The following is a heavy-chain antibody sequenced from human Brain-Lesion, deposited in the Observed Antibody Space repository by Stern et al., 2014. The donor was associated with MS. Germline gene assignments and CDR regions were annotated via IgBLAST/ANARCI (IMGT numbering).Heavy chain of an antibody. Sequence: VQLVESGPGLVKPSETLSLTCTVAGGSVSSTSYAWAWIRQSPGKGLEWIGTIYYSGNTYYSPSLKSRLTLSLDTSTNQFSLQLRSVTAADTAVYYCAGEEDIRYCSGGSCTGNWFDPWGQGTLVTVSS. CDR2: IYYSGNT. CDR1: GGSVSSTSYA. J-gene: IGHJ5*02. V-gene: IGHV4-39*01. D-gene: IGHD2-15*01. CDR3: AGEEDIRYCSGGSCTGNWFDP.